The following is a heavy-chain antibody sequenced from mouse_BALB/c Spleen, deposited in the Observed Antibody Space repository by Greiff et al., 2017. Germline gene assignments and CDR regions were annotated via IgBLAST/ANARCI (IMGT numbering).Heavy chain of an antibody. D-gene: IGHD4-1*01. CDR1: GYSITSGYY. J-gene: IGHJ2*01. CDR3: AANWDY. CDR2: ISYDGSN. V-gene: IGHV3-6*02. Sequence: EVQVVESGPGLVKPSQSLSLTCSVTGYSITSGYYWNWIRQFPGNKLEWMGYISYDGSNNYNPSLKNRISITRDTSKNQFFLKLNSVTTEDTATYYCAANWDYWGQGTTLTVSS.